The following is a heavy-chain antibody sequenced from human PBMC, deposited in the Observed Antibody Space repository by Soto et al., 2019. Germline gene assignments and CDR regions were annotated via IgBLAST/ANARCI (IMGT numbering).Heavy chain of an antibody. D-gene: IGHD3-10*01. V-gene: IGHV3-33*01. J-gene: IGHJ4*02. CDR1: GFTFSSYG. CDR3: ARLAPGRGVTMVRGDLDY. CDR2: IWYDGSSK. Sequence: GGSLRLSCAASGFTFSSYGMHWVRQAPGKGLEWVAVIWYDGSSKYYADSVKGRFTISRDNSKNTLYLQMNSLRAEDTAVYYCARLAPGRGVTMVRGDLDYWGQGTLVTVSS.